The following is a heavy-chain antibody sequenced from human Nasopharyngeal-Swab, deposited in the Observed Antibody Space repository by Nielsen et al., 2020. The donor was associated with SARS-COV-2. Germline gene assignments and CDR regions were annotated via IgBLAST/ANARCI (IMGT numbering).Heavy chain of an antibody. CDR1: GFTFSNYW. D-gene: IGHD2-2*03. J-gene: IGHJ6*04. CDR2: IKQDGSEK. V-gene: IGHV3-7*03. CDR3: ARDGS. Sequence: GESLKISCAASGFTFSNYWMTWVRQAPGKGLEWVANIKQDGSEKYYVDSVKGRFTVSRDSAKNSLYLQMNSLRVEDTAVYYCARDGSWGKGTTVTVSS.